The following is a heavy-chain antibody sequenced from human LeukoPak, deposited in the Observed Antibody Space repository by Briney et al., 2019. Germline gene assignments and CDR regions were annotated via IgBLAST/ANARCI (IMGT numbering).Heavy chain of an antibody. V-gene: IGHV3-23*01. CDR3: AKDRGSSGWYF. J-gene: IGHJ4*02. CDR1: GFTFSSYA. Sequence: GGSLRLSCAASGFTFSSYAMSWVRQAPGKGLEWVSAISGRGGSTYYADSVKGRFTISRDNSKNTLYLQMNSLRAEDTAVYYCAKDRGSSGWYFWGQGTLVTVSS. CDR2: ISGRGGST. D-gene: IGHD6-19*01.